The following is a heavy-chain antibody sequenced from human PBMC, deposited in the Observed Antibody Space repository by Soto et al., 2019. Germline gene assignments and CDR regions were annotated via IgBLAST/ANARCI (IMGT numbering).Heavy chain of an antibody. J-gene: IGHJ3*02. V-gene: IGHV1-2*04. CDR3: ARAWTYCSSTSCYTADAFDI. CDR2: INPNSGGT. Sequence: ASVKVSCKASGYTFTGYYMHWVRQAPGQGLEWMGWINPNSGGTNYAQKFQGWVTMTRDTSISTAYMELSRLRSDDTAVYYCARAWTYCSSTSCYTADAFDIWGQGTMVTVS. CDR1: GYTFTGYY. D-gene: IGHD2-2*02.